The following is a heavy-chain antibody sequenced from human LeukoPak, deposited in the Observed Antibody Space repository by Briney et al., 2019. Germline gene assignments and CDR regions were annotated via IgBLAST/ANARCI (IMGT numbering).Heavy chain of an antibody. CDR1: GYTFTGYY. Sequence: ASVKVSCKASGYTFTGYYMHWVRQAPGQGLEWIGWIVVGSGNTNYAQKFQERVTITRDMSTSTAYMELSSLRSEDTAVYYCAAGDYSTPSVDWGQGTLVTVSS. D-gene: IGHD4-11*01. J-gene: IGHJ4*02. V-gene: IGHV1-58*02. CDR2: IVVGSGNT. CDR3: AAGDYSTPSVD.